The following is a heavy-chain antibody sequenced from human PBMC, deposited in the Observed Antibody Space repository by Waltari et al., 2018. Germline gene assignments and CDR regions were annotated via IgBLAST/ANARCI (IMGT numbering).Heavy chain of an antibody. Sequence: QVQLVQSGAEVKKPGSSVKVSCKASGGTFSSHAISWVRQAPGQGLEWRGGIIPIFGTANYAQKFQGRVTITADESTSTAYMDVSSLKSEDTAIYYCARGGETWNRLETHFDYWGQGTLVTVSS. J-gene: IGHJ4*02. CDR2: IIPIFGTA. V-gene: IGHV1-69*13. CDR3: ARGGETWNRLETHFDY. CDR1: GGTFSSHA. D-gene: IGHD1-1*01.